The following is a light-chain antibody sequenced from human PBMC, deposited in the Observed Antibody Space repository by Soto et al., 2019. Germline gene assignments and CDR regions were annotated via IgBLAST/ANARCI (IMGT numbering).Light chain of an antibody. V-gene: IGKV3-20*01. CDR1: QSVSSNY. CDR2: GAS. Sequence: EIVLTQSPGTLSLSPGERATLSCRASQSVSSNYLAWYQRKPGQAPRLLIYGASNRATGIPNRFSGSGSGTDCTLTITRLEPEDFVVYYWQQYGSSPPTFGQGTKVEI. CDR3: QQYGSSPPT. J-gene: IGKJ1*01.